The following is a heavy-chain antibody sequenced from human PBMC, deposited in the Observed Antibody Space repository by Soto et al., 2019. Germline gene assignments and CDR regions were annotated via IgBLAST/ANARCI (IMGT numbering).Heavy chain of an antibody. J-gene: IGHJ4*02. CDR3: ATGRSDSGWYEEHF. CDR1: GDSLGSPDFF. D-gene: IGHD6-19*01. CDR2: VHSSGGT. V-gene: IGHV4-39*02. Sequence: PSETLSLTCAVSGDSLGSPDFFWGWIRLPPGKGPEWIASVHSSGGTYYSASLKTRTTITLDTTANKFSLKLTSVTAADTTVYYCATGRSDSGWYEEHFWGRGTLVTVSS.